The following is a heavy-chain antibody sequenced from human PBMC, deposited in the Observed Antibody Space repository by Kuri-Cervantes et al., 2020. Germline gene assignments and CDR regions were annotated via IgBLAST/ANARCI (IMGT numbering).Heavy chain of an antibody. V-gene: IGHV1-18*04. J-gene: IGHJ4*02. CDR2: ISAYNGNT. CDR3: ARARTPPYYFDY. CDR1: GYTFTYRY. Sequence: ASVKVSCKASGYTFTYRYLHWVRQAPGQGLEWMGWISAYNGNTNYAQKLQGRVTMTTDTSTSTAYMELRSLRSDDTAVYYCARARTPPYYFDYWGQGTLVTVSS.